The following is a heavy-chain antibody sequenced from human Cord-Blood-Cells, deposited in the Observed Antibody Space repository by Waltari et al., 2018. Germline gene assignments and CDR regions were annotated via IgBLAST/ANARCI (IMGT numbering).Heavy chain of an antibody. J-gene: IGHJ3*02. CDR3: AKDFGLCSSTSCYLSAFDI. CDR2: IRYDGSNK. CDR1: GLTFSSYG. Sequence: QVQLVESGGGVVQPGGSLRLSCAASGLTFSSYGMHWVRQVPGKGMEWVAFIRYDGSNKYYADSVKGRFTISRDNSKNTLYLQMNSLRAEDTAVYYCAKDFGLCSSTSCYLSAFDIWGQGTMVTVSS. V-gene: IGHV3-30*02. D-gene: IGHD2-2*01.